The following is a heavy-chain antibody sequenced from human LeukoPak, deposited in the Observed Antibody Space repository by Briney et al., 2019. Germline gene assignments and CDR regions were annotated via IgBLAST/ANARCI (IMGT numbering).Heavy chain of an antibody. CDR3: ARVKYSSSWYWFDP. CDR1: GGSISSYY. CDR2: IYYSGST. J-gene: IGHJ5*02. D-gene: IGHD6-13*01. V-gene: IGHV4-59*01. Sequence: SETLSLTCTVSGGSISSYYWSWIRQPPGKGLEWIGYIYYSGSTNYNPSLKSRVTISVDTSKNQFSLKLSSVTAADTAVYYCARVKYSSSWYWFDPGGQGTLVTVSS.